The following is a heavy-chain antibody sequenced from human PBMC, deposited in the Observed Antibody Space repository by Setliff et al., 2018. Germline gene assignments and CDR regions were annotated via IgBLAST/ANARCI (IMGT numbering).Heavy chain of an antibody. CDR2: IYAGDSAT. CDR1: GYSFTSYS. D-gene: IGHD6-13*01. Sequence: GESLKISCKASGYSFTSYSIGWVRQMPGKGLEWMGIIYAGDSATRYSPSFQGQVTISADKSIGTAYLQWSSLKASDTAMYYCARPRYSSTWYEVGAFDIWGQGTTVTVSS. J-gene: IGHJ3*02. CDR3: ARPRYSSTWYEVGAFDI. V-gene: IGHV5-51*01.